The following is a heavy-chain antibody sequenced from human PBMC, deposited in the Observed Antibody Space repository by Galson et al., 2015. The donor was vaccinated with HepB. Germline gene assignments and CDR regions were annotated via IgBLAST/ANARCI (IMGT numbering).Heavy chain of an antibody. CDR1: GYTFTSYA. Sequence: SVKVSCKASGYTFTSYAMNWVRQAPGQGLEWMGWINTNTGNPTYAQGFTGRFVFSLDTSVSTAYLQISSLKAEDTAVYYCARDTVQLWPPNDYGMDVWGQGTTVTVSS. D-gene: IGHD5-18*01. V-gene: IGHV7-4-1*02. CDR3: ARDTVQLWPPNDYGMDV. CDR2: INTNTGNP. J-gene: IGHJ6*02.